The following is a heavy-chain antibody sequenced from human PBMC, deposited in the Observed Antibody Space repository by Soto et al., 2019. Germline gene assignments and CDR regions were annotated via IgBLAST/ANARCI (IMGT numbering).Heavy chain of an antibody. CDR1: GFSFSTSGVG. CDR2: IYWSGDE. CDR3: ARGLATLPVFAFDV. V-gene: IGHV2-5*01. D-gene: IGHD6-6*01. Sequence: QMTLKESGPTLVKPTQTLTLTCSFSGFSFSTSGVGVGWVRQPPGKALEWLALIYWSGDEHYRPSLKSRLTITKDTSKNQVVLIMTTMDPVDTATYYCARGLATLPVFAFDVWGQGTTVTVSS. J-gene: IGHJ3*01.